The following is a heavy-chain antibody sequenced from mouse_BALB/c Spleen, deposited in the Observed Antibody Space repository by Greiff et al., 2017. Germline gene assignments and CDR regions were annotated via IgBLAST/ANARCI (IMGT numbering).Heavy chain of an antibody. Sequence: EVKLMESGGDLVKPGGSLKLSCAASGFTFSSYGMSWVRQPPDKRLEWVATISSGGSYTYYPDSVKGRFTISSDNAKNTLYLQMSSLKSEDTAMYYCARNDNAVISSFDYWGQGTTLTVSS. CDR2: ISSGGSYT. CDR3: ARNDNAVISSFDY. CDR1: GFTFSSYG. J-gene: IGHJ2*01. V-gene: IGHV5-6*01. D-gene: IGHD1-1*01.